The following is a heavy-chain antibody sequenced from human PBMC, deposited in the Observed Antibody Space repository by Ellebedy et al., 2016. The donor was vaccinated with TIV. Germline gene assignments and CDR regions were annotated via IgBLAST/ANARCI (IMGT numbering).Heavy chain of an antibody. CDR2: TDSDDTNT. Sequence: GESLKISXAASGFTFSSYWMHWVRQAPGEGLVWVSRTDSDDTNTDYADSVKGRFTISRDNAKNTVYLQMNSLRVEDTAVYYCARGGNYVTGSYGYWGQGTLVTVSS. D-gene: IGHD3-10*01. V-gene: IGHV3-74*01. CDR1: GFTFSSYW. CDR3: ARGGNYVTGSYGY. J-gene: IGHJ4*02.